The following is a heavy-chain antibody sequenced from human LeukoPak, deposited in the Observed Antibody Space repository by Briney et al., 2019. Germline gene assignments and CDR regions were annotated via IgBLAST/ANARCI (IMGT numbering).Heavy chain of an antibody. D-gene: IGHD2-2*01. CDR2: IKQDGSEK. Sequence: GGSLRLSCAASGFTFSSYWMSWVRQAPGKGLEWVANIKQDGSEKYYVDSVKGRFTISRDNAKNSLYLQMNSLRAEDTAVYYCARDRPRVSYCSSTSCYPDLDYWGQGTLVTVSS. V-gene: IGHV3-7*01. CDR3: ARDRPRVSYCSSTSCYPDLDY. J-gene: IGHJ4*02. CDR1: GFTFSSYW.